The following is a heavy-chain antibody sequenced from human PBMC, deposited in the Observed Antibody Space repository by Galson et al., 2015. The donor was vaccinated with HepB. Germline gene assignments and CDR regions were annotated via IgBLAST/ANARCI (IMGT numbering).Heavy chain of an antibody. Sequence: SVKVSCKASGGTFISYTLSWVRQAPGQGLEWMGGIMPIFGTGNYAQKFQGRVTITADRSTSTTYMELSSLRSEDTAVYYCASSTSSGWVFGCWGQGALVSVAS. V-gene: IGHV1-69*06. D-gene: IGHD6-19*01. CDR2: IMPIFGTG. CDR1: GGTFISYT. J-gene: IGHJ4*02. CDR3: ASSTSSGWVFGC.